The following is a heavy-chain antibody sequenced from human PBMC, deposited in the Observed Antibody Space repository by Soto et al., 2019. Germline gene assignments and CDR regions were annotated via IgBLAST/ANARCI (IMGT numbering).Heavy chain of an antibody. CDR2: IWYDGSNK. D-gene: IGHD6-6*01. Sequence: GGSLRLSCAASGFTFSSYGMHWVRQAPGKGLEWVAVIWYDGSNKYYADSVKGRFTISRDNSKNTLYLQMNSLRAEDTAVYYCARDGFEYSSSSGLRAFDYWGQGTLVTVSS. CDR3: ARDGFEYSSSSGLRAFDY. CDR1: GFTFSSYG. J-gene: IGHJ4*02. V-gene: IGHV3-33*01.